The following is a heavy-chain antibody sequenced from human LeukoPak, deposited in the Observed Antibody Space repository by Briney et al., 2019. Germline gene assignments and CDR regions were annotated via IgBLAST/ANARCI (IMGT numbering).Heavy chain of an antibody. CDR3: ARRYVSGSNDY. CDR1: GYTITCYY. J-gene: IGHJ4*02. Sequence: GASVKISSKASGYTITCYYMHGVRHAPGQGLEWMGWINPNSGGTNYAQKFQGRVTMTRDTSISTAYRELSRLRSDDTAVYYCARRYVSGSNDYWGQATLVTVSS. CDR2: INPNSGGT. V-gene: IGHV1-2*02. D-gene: IGHD3-10*01.